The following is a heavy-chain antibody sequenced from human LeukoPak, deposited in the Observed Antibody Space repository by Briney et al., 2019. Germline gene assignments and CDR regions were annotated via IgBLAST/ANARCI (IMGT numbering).Heavy chain of an antibody. V-gene: IGHV4-31*03. Sequence: SETLSLTCTVSGGSISSGGYYWSWIRQHPGKGLEWIGYIYYSGSTYYNPSLKSRVTISVDTSKNQFSLKLSSVTAADTAVYYCVRELEGQIDYWGQGTLVTVSS. CDR3: VRELEGQIDY. CDR1: GGSISSGGYY. CDR2: IYYSGST. J-gene: IGHJ4*02. D-gene: IGHD3-3*01.